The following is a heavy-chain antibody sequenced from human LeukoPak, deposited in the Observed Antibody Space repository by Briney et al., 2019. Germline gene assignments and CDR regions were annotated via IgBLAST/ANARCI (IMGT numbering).Heavy chain of an antibody. CDR1: GGSISSYY. CDR2: IYYNGST. V-gene: IGHV4-59*08. CDR3: ARKGVSDLYYFDS. Sequence: SETLSLTCTVSGGSISSYYWSWIRQPPGKGLEWMGNIYYNGSTNYNSSLKSRVTISVDTSKNQISLKLRSVTAADTAVYYCARKGVSDLYYFDSWGQGTLVTVSS. J-gene: IGHJ4*02. D-gene: IGHD3-16*01.